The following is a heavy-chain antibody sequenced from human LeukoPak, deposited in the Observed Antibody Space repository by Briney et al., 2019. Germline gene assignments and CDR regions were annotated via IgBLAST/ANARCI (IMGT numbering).Heavy chain of an antibody. CDR3: VKGYSGYDYYFDY. J-gene: IGHJ4*02. D-gene: IGHD5-12*01. V-gene: IGHV3-64D*06. CDR1: GFTFSSYA. Sequence: PGRSLRLSCAASGFTFSSYAMHWVRQAPGKGLEYVSAISSNGGSTYYADSVKGRFTISRDNSKNTLYLQMSSLRAEDTAVYYCVKGYSGYDYYFDYWGQGTLVTVSS. CDR2: ISSNGGST.